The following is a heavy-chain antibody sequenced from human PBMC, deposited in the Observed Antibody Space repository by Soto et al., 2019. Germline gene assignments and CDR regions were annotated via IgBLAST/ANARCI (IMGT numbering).Heavy chain of an antibody. Sequence: SETLSLTCTVSGDSISGSHWSWIRQPLGKALEWIGYISHRGTTTNNPSLKSRLTISVDTSKSQVFLRLNSVSAADTGVYYGASSGIVGREVRGWFDPWGQGTLVTVSS. V-gene: IGHV4-59*01. CDR3: ASSGIVGREVRGWFDP. CDR1: GDSISGSH. CDR2: ISHRGTT. J-gene: IGHJ5*02. D-gene: IGHD2-15*01.